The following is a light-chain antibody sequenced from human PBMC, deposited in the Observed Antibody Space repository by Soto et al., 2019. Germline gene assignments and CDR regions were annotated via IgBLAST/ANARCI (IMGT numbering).Light chain of an antibody. V-gene: IGKV3-15*01. CDR1: ESVATN. J-gene: IGKJ1*01. CDR2: GAS. Sequence: EIVLTHSPGTLSLSPLEMATLSCRASESVATNLAWYQQTPGQAPRLLIYGASTRATGIPARFSGSGSGTEFTLTISSLQSEDFAVYYCQLQKTLGQGTKVDIK. CDR3: QLQKT.